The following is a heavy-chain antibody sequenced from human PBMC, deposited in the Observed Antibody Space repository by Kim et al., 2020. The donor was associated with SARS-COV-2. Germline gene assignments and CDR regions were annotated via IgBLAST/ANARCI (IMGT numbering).Heavy chain of an antibody. Sequence: SETLSLTCAVYGGSFSGYYWSWIRQPPGKGLEWIGEINHSGSTNYNPSLKSRVTISVDTSKNQFSLKLSSVTAADTAVYYCARGPLSSSGYYMDVWGKGTTVTVSS. CDR3: ARGPLSSSGYYMDV. D-gene: IGHD6-6*01. V-gene: IGHV4-34*01. CDR2: INHSGST. J-gene: IGHJ6*03. CDR1: GGSFSGYY.